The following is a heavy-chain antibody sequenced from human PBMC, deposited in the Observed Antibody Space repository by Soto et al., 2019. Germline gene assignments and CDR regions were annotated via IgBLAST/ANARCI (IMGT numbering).Heavy chain of an antibody. CDR1: GYTFTSYY. J-gene: IGHJ5*02. CDR3: ARVVDTAEEKGWFDP. Sequence: ASVKVSCKASGYTFTSYYMHWVRQAPGQGLEWMGIINPSGGSTSYAQKFQGRVTMTRDTSTSTVYMELSSLRSEDTAVYYCARVVDTAEEKGWFDPWGQGTLVTVSS. D-gene: IGHD5-18*01. CDR2: INPSGGST. V-gene: IGHV1-46*01.